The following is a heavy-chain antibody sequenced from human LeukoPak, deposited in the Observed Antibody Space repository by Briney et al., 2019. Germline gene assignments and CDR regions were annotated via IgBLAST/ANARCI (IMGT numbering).Heavy chain of an antibody. CDR1: GGSISSGGYS. J-gene: IGHJ5*02. CDR2: IYYSGST. CDR3: ARHGPSGFGP. Sequence: SETLSLTCAVSGGSISSGGYSWSWIRQPPGKGLEWIGYIYYSGSTNYNPSLKSRVTISVDTSKNQFSLKLSSVTAADTAVYYCARHGPSGFGPWGQGTLVTVSS. D-gene: IGHD5-24*01. V-gene: IGHV4-61*08.